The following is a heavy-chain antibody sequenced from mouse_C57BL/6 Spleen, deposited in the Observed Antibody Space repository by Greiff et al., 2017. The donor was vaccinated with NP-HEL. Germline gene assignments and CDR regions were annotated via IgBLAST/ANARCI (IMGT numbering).Heavy chain of an antibody. V-gene: IGHV14-2*01. CDR2: IDPEDGET. Sequence: VQLKEPGAELVKPGASVKLSCTASGFNITDYYLHWVKQRPEQGLEWIGRIDPEDGETKYTPKFQGKATITADTSSNTAYLQLSSLTSEDTAVYYGARDYGSSYRNYFDYWGQGTTLTVSS. D-gene: IGHD1-1*01. J-gene: IGHJ2*01. CDR1: GFNITDYY. CDR3: ARDYGSSYRNYFDY.